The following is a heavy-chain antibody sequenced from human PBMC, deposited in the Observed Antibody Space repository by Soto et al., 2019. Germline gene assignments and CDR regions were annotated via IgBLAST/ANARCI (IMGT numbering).Heavy chain of an antibody. CDR1: GGSVSRDSNF. CDR2: IYYSGPT. D-gene: IGHD4-4*01. CDR3: ARGYSHYAH. Sequence: SETLSLTCTVSGGSVSRDSNFWSWMRQPPGKGLEWIGYIYYSGPTRYNPSLESRVTISIDSSKNQVSLNLTSVTAADTAVYYCARGYSHYAHWGRGTLVTVSS. J-gene: IGHJ4*02. V-gene: IGHV4-61*01.